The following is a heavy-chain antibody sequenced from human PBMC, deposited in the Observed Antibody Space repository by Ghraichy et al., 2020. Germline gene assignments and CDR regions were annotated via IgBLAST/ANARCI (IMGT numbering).Heavy chain of an antibody. CDR3: ARVDIVVGGWFDP. V-gene: IGHV3-48*01. CDR1: GFTFSSYS. J-gene: IGHJ5*02. Sequence: GGSLRLSCAASGFTFSSYSMNWVRQAPGKGLEWVSYISSSSSTIYYADSVKGRFTISRDNAKNSLYLQMNSLRAEDTAVYYCARVDIVVGGWFDPWGQGTLVTVSS. CDR2: ISSSSSTI. D-gene: IGHD2-2*03.